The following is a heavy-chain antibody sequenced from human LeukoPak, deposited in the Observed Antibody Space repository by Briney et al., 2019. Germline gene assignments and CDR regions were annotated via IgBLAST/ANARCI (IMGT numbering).Heavy chain of an antibody. CDR1: GYTFTSYD. CDR3: AGDGRITGTITFYYMDV. Sequence: ASVKVSCKASGYTFTSYDINWVRQATGQGLEWMGWMNPNSGNTGYAQKFQGRVTITRNTSISTAYMELSRLRSEDTAVYYCAGDGRITGTITFYYMDVWGKGTTVTVSS. V-gene: IGHV1-8*03. D-gene: IGHD1-7*01. J-gene: IGHJ6*03. CDR2: MNPNSGNT.